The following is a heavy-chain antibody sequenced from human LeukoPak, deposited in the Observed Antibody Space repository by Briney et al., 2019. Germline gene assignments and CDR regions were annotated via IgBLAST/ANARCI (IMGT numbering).Heavy chain of an antibody. CDR3: ARSGAYYYDSSGYYVFDY. Sequence: SETLSLTCTVSGGSISSYYWSWIRQPAGKGLEWIGRIYTSGSTNYNPSLKSRVTMSVGASKNQFSLKLSSVTAADTAVYYCARSGAYYYDSSGYYVFDYWGQGTLVTVSS. CDR2: IYTSGST. J-gene: IGHJ4*02. D-gene: IGHD3-22*01. CDR1: GGSISSYY. V-gene: IGHV4-4*07.